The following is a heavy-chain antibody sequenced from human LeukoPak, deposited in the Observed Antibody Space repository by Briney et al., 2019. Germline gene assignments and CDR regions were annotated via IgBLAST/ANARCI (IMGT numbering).Heavy chain of an antibody. CDR2: ISSSSSTI. CDR3: ARLSVGYGSGSYPNY. CDR1: GFTFSSYS. V-gene: IGHV3-48*01. J-gene: IGHJ4*02. Sequence: PGGSLRLSCAASGFTFSSYSMNWVRQAPGKGLEWVSYISSSSSTIYYADSVKGRFTISRDNAKNSLYLQMSSLRAEDTAVYYCARLSVGYGSGSYPNYWGQGTLVTVSS. D-gene: IGHD3-10*01.